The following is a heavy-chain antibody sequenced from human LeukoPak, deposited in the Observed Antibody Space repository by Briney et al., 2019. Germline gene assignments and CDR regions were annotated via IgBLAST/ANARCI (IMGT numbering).Heavy chain of an antibody. V-gene: IGHV3-21*01. CDR3: ARVSRNIELVFAATDVEPFDT. CDR1: GFPFGSYT. Sequence: KPGGSLRLSCVASGFPFGSYTMNWVRQAPGKGLEWVSSISIDSTYIHYAGSVEGRFTASRDNARNSLFLQMNSLRADDTAVYYCARVSRNIELVFAATDVEPFDTWGQGTTVIVSA. CDR2: ISIDSTYI. J-gene: IGHJ3*02. D-gene: IGHD2-15*01.